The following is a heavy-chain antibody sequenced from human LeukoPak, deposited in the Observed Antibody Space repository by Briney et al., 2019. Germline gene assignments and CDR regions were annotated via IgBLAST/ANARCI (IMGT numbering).Heavy chain of an antibody. CDR1: GFTFSSYG. D-gene: IGHD3-22*01. CDR2: IWYDGRNK. J-gene: IGHJ6*02. V-gene: IGHV3-33*01. CDR3: ASDDSSGYYSPSGYGMDV. Sequence: GGSLRLSCAASGFTFSSYGMHWVRQAPGKGLEWVAVIWYDGRNKYYADSVKGRFTISRDNSKNTLYLQMNSLRAEDTAVYYCASDDSSGYYSPSGYGMDVWGQGTTVTVSS.